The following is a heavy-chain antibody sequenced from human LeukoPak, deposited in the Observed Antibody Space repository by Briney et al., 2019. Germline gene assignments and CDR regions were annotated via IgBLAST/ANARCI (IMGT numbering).Heavy chain of an antibody. CDR3: ARANRGGAVRNRLSPVHVFDI. Sequence: SETLSLTCTVSGGSISSYYWNWIRQPPGKGLEWIGYVSYSGSTNYNPSLKSRVSISVDTSKNQFSLKLSSVTAADTAVYYCARANRGGAVRNRLSPVHVFDIWGKGTMVTVSS. CDR1: GGSISSYY. D-gene: IGHD3-10*01. CDR2: VSYSGST. J-gene: IGHJ3*02. V-gene: IGHV4-59*01.